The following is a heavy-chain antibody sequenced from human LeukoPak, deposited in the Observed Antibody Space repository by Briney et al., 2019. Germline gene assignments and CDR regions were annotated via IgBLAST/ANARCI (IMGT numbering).Heavy chain of an antibody. V-gene: IGHV3-33*01. CDR1: GFTFSHNG. J-gene: IGHJ4*02. Sequence: QPGGSLRLSCAASGFTFSHNGMHWVRQAPGKGLDWVAVIWYDGSNKYYADSVKGRFTISRDNSKNTVSLQMNSLRAEDTAVYYCARDSLPLPAAEFDYWGQGTLVTVSS. CDR3: ARDSLPLPAAEFDY. D-gene: IGHD2-2*01. CDR2: IWYDGSNK.